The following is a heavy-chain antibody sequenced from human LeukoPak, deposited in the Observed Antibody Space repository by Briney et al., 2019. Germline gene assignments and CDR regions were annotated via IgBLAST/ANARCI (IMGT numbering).Heavy chain of an antibody. J-gene: IGHJ4*02. D-gene: IGHD6-19*01. Sequence: GGSLRLSCAAPGFTVSSNYMSWVRQAPGRGLEWVSVIYSGGSTSSADSVKGRFTISRDNSKNTLYLQMNNLRAEDTAVYYCAKLYSTGWYYFDYWGQGTLVTVSS. CDR2: IYSGGST. CDR1: GFTVSSNY. CDR3: AKLYSTGWYYFDY. V-gene: IGHV3-66*01.